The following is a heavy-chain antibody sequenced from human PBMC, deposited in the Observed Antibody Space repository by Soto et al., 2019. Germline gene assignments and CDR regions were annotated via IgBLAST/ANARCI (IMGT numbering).Heavy chain of an antibody. J-gene: IGHJ6*02. CDR1: GFSFDTYA. CDR2: IKSKTDGETP. CDR3: TAGYLVSFRGLIDYGMDV. D-gene: IGHD3-10*01. Sequence: PGGSLILSFAASGFSFDTYAISLVRQAPGKGLDWVGRIKSKTDGETPDYAAPVKGRFTISRDDSKNTLYLQMKSLKTEDTSVYYCTAGYLVSFRGLIDYGMDVWGQGITVTVSS. V-gene: IGHV3-15*01.